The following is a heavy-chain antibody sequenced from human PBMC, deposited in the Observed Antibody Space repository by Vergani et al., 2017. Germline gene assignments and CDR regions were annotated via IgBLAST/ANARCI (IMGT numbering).Heavy chain of an antibody. V-gene: IGHV5-51*01. CDR2: IYPGDSDT. Sequence: EVQLVQSGAEVKKPGESLKISCKGSGYSFTSYWIGWVRQMPGKGLEWMGIIYPGDSDTRYSPSFQGQVTISADKSISTAYLQWSSLKASDTAMYYCATVAGTVSKRKNPYYYYYDMDVWGKGTTVTVSS. D-gene: IGHD4-11*01. CDR1: GYSFTSYW. CDR3: ATVAGTVSKRKNPYYYYYDMDV. J-gene: IGHJ6*03.